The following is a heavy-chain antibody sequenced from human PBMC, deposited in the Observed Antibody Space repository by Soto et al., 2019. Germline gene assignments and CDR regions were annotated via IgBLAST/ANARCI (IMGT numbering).Heavy chain of an antibody. CDR2: ISYDGSNK. Sequence: GGSLRLSCAASGFTFSSYAMHWVRQAPGKGLEWVAVISYDGSNKYYADSVKGRFTISRDNSKNTLYLQMNSLRAEDAAVDDAARDWGAYGGSSRKGRYYGMDVWGQGTTVTVSS. CDR1: GFTFSSYA. D-gene: IGHD6-6*01. J-gene: IGHJ6*02. V-gene: IGHV3-30-3*01. CDR3: ARDWGAYGGSSRKGRYYGMDV.